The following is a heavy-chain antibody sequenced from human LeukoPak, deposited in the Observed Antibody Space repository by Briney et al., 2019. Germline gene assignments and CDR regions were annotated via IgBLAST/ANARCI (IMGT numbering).Heavy chain of an antibody. J-gene: IGHJ4*02. CDR3: AKDGGATTTYYFDY. Sequence: PGGSLRLSCAASGFTFSSYGMHWVRQAPGKGLEWVAFIRHDGSNKYYADSVKGRFTISRGNSKNTLYLQMNSLRAEDTAVYYCAKDGGATTTYYFDYWGQGTLVTVSS. CDR2: IRHDGSNK. D-gene: IGHD1-26*01. CDR1: GFTFSSYG. V-gene: IGHV3-30*02.